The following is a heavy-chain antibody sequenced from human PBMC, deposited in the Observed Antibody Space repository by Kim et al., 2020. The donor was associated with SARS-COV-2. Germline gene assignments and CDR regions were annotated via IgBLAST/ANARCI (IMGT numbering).Heavy chain of an antibody. Sequence: GGSLRLSCAASGFSVSSHYMSWVRQVPGRGPEWVADMYVGGETYYVDSVKGRFVISRDNSKNTLFLQMNSLRKEDTAVYYCARERGWSYDYWGQGTLVTVSS. V-gene: IGHV3-53*01. J-gene: IGHJ4*02. CDR1: GFSVSSHY. CDR3: ARERGWSYDY. D-gene: IGHD2-15*01. CDR2: MYVGGET.